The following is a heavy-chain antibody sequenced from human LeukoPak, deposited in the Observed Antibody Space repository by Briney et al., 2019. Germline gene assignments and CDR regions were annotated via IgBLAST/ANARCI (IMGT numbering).Heavy chain of an antibody. V-gene: IGHV5-51*01. D-gene: IGHD2-15*01. J-gene: IGHJ4*02. CDR3: ATARHGDSACQF. CDR2: LYAGDSEI. Sequence: AESLQSSCKGSGYSFTNYWTGWVRQTPGKGLEWMGFLYAGDSEIRYRPSFEGQVTFSVDKSISTAYLLWNSLRASDTAMYYCATARHGDSACQFWGQGTLVTVSS. CDR1: GYSFTNYW.